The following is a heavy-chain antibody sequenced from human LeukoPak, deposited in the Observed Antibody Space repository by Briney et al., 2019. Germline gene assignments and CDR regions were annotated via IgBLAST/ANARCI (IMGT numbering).Heavy chain of an antibody. J-gene: IGHJ6*03. CDR2: INHSGST. Sequence: PSETLSLTCAVYGGSFSGYYWSWIRQPPGKGLERIGEINHSGSTNYNPSLKSRVTISVDTSKNQFSLKLSSVTAADTAVYYCARTGFYYYYYMDVWGKGTTVTVSS. D-gene: IGHD7-27*01. CDR3: ARTGFYYYYYMDV. CDR1: GGSFSGYY. V-gene: IGHV4-34*01.